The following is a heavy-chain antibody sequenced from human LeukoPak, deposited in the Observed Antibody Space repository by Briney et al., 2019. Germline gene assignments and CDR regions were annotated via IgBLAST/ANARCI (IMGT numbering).Heavy chain of an antibody. CDR2: IKSRTDGGTT. V-gene: IGHV3-15*01. D-gene: IGHD2-15*01. CDR1: GFTFTNAW. Sequence: GGSLRLSCAASGFTFTNAWMSWVRQAPGKGLEWVGRIKSRTDGGTTDYAAPVKGRFTISRDDSKNTLYLEMNSLKIEDTAVYYCTTGRSGGSCPYWGQGTLVTVSS. J-gene: IGHJ4*02. CDR3: TTGRSGGSCPY.